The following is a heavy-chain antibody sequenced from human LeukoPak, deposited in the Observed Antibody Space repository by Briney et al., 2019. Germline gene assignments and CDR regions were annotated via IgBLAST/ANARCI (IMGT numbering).Heavy chain of an antibody. CDR1: GFSFSEYY. V-gene: IGHV3-11*03. D-gene: IGHD1-26*01. Sequence: PGGSLRLSCAASGFSFSEYYMSWIRQAPGKGLEWVSCISSGSSYTNYTDSVKGRFTISRDNAKRSLYLQMNSLTAADTAVYYCARSGGTYGWFDPWGQGTLVTVSS. CDR2: ISSGSSYT. J-gene: IGHJ5*02. CDR3: ARSGGTYGWFDP.